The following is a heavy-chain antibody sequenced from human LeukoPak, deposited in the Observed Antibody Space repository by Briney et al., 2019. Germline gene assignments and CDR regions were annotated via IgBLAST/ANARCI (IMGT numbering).Heavy chain of an antibody. CDR1: GGSISSGDYY. Sequence: SETLSLTCTVSGGSISSGDYYWSWIRQPPGKGLEWIGEINHSGSTNYNPSLKSRVTISVDTSKNQFSLKLSSVTAADTAVYYCARATILGDYFDYWGQGTLVTVSS. J-gene: IGHJ4*02. D-gene: IGHD5-12*01. CDR3: ARATILGDYFDY. V-gene: IGHV4-39*07. CDR2: INHSGST.